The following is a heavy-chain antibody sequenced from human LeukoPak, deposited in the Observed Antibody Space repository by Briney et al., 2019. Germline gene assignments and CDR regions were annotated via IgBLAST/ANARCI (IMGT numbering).Heavy chain of an antibody. V-gene: IGHV3-23*01. CDR1: GFTFSSYA. CDR2: ISGSGSNI. Sequence: GGSLRLPCAASGFTFSSYAMSWVRQAPGKGLEWVSAISGSGSNIYYADSVKGRLTISRDNSKNTLYLQMNSLRAEDTAVYYCAKQGHDYVWGSYFDYWGQGTLVTVSS. D-gene: IGHD3-16*01. J-gene: IGHJ4*02. CDR3: AKQGHDYVWGSYFDY.